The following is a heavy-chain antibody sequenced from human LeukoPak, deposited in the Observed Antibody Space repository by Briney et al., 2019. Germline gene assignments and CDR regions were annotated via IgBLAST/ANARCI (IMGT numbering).Heavy chain of an antibody. D-gene: IGHD7-27*01. V-gene: IGHV4-4*02. CDR1: GGSISSSNW. CDR3: ARPLTILWGSRALDY. Sequence: PSGTLSLTCAVSGGSISSSNWWSWVRQPPGKGLEWIGEIYHSGSTNYNPSLKSRVTISVDKSKNQFSLKLSSVTAADTAVYYCARPLTILWGSRALDYWGQGTLVTVSS. CDR2: IYHSGST. J-gene: IGHJ4*02.